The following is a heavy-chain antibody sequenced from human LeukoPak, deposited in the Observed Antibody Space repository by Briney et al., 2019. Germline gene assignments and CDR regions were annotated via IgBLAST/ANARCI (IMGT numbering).Heavy chain of an antibody. J-gene: IGHJ6*02. CDR3: AKDRPRYEAAGLVDYGMDV. V-gene: IGHV1-8*01. Sequence: ASVKVSCKASGYTFTSYDINWVRQATGQGLEWMGWMNPNSGNTGYAQNFQGRVTTTRNTSKTTAYMELSSLRSEDTAVYYCAKDRPRYEAAGLVDYGMDVWGQGTTVTVSS. D-gene: IGHD6-13*01. CDR2: MNPNSGNT. CDR1: GYTFTSYD.